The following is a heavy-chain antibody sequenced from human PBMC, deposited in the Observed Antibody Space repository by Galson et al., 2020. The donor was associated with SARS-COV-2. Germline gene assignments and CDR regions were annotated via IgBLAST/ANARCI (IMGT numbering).Heavy chain of an antibody. CDR2: ISYDGSNK. V-gene: IGHV3-30*01. J-gene: IGHJ4*02. D-gene: IGHD1-26*01. CDR1: GFTFSSYA. CDR3: ARPSGSYYREIDY. Sequence: GGSLRLSCAASGFTFSSYAMHWVRQAPGKGLEWVAVISYDGSNKYYADSVKGRFTISRDNSKNTLYLQMNSLRAEDTAVYYCARPSGSYYREIDYWGQGTLVTVSS.